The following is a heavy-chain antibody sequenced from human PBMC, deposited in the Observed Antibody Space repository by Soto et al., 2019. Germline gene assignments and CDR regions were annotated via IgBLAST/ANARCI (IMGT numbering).Heavy chain of an antibody. CDR1: GGTFSSYA. CDR3: ARGPQLQAGAYYYYGMDV. Sequence: GASVKVSCKASGGTFSSYAISWVRQAPGQGLEWMGGIIPIFGTANYAQKFQGRVTITADESTSTAYMELSSLRSEDTAVYYCARGPQLQAGAYYYYGMDVWGQGTTVTVSS. V-gene: IGHV1-69*13. D-gene: IGHD2-2*01. J-gene: IGHJ6*02. CDR2: IIPIFGTA.